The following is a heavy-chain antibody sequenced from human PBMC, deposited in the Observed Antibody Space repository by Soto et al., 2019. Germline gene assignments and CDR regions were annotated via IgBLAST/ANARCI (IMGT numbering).Heavy chain of an antibody. D-gene: IGHD6-6*01. V-gene: IGHV1-18*01. CDR2: ISGYTGDT. J-gene: IGHJ4*02. CDR1: GHTFTHYG. CDR3: ARVVEYSSSPAEDYFDF. Sequence: VQLVQSGAEVQKPEASVKVSCRASGHTFTHYGISWVRQAPGHGLEWMGWISGYTGDTNYAQKFQGRVSVTTDTSTNTAYMELRSLRPDDTAMYYCARVVEYSSSPAEDYFDFWGQGTLVTVSS.